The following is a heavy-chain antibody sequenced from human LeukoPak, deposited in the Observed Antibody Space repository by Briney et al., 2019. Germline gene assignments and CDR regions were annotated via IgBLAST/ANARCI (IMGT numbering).Heavy chain of an antibody. CDR2: INPNSGGT. Sequence: ASVKVSCKASGYTFTGYYMHWVRQALGQGLEWMGWINPNSGGTNYAQKFQGRVTMTRDTSISTAYMELSRLRSDDTAVYYCARDPVIVVVTASLGHYYYGMDVWGQGTTVTVSS. CDR1: GYTFTGYY. V-gene: IGHV1-2*02. J-gene: IGHJ6*02. CDR3: ARDPVIVVVTASLGHYYYGMDV. D-gene: IGHD2-21*02.